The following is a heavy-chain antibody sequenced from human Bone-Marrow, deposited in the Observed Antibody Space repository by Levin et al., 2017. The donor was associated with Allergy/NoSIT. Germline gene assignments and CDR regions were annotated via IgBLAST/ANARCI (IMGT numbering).Heavy chain of an antibody. CDR3: ASQRYNGYHF. V-gene: IGHV4-39*01. J-gene: IGHJ4*02. CDR1: GASISSTSYY. CDR2: IYFTGST. D-gene: IGHD5-12*01. Sequence: PSETLSLTCNVSGASISSTSYYWGWIRQPPGKGLEWIGSIYFTGSTYFNPSLKSRVTISVDTSRSQFSLKLSSVTAADTGVYYCASQRYNGYHFWGQGTLVTVSS.